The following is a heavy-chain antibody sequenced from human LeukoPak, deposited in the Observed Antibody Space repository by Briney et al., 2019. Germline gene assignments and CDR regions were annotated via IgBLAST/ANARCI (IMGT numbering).Heavy chain of an antibody. CDR3: ARYYCPGGSCSHFDY. CDR2: IHYSGRT. CDR1: GDSISSYY. D-gene: IGHD2-15*01. Sequence: PSETLSLTCTVSGDSISSYYWSWIRQSPGKGLEWIGWIHYSGRTNYKSSLKSRVTISIDTSKNQFSLSLTSVTAADTAMYYCARYYCPGGSCSHFDYWGQGTLVTVSS. V-gene: IGHV4-59*08. J-gene: IGHJ4*02.